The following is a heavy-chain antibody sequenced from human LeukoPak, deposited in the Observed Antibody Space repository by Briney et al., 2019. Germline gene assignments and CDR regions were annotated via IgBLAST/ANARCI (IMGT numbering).Heavy chain of an antibody. V-gene: IGHV1-69*04. CDR3: ARGPFYYDSSGYYSSWYFDL. J-gene: IGHJ2*01. CDR1: GGSFISYA. D-gene: IGHD3-22*01. CDR2: IIPILGRG. Sequence: SVKVSCKASGGSFISYAISWVRLAPGQGLEWVGRIIPILGRGNYAQKFQGRVTITADKSTSTAYMELSSLRSEDTAVYYCARGPFYYDSSGYYSSWYFDLWGRGTLVTVSS.